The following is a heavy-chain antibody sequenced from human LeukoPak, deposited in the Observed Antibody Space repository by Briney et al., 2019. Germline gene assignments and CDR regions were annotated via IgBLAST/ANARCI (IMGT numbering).Heavy chain of an antibody. CDR2: INPNSGGA. V-gene: IGHV1-2*02. CDR1: GYTFTGYY. CDR3: ARQLAVADLYYYGMDV. J-gene: IGHJ6*02. Sequence: ASVKVSCKASGYTFTGYYMHWVRQAPGQGLEWMGWINPNSGGANYAQKFQGRVTMTRDTSISTAYMELSRLRSDDTAVYYCARQLAVADLYYYGMDVWGQRTTVTVSS. D-gene: IGHD6-19*01.